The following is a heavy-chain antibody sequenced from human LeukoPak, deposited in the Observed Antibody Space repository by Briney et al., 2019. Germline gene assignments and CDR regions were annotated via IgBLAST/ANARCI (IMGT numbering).Heavy chain of an antibody. Sequence: GGSLRLSCAASGFTFSSYAMSWVRQAAGKGLECVSAISGSGGSTYYADSVKGRFTISRDNSKNTLYLQMNSLRAEDTAVYYCAKTYVTSYTSGWNYWGQGTLVTVSS. V-gene: IGHV3-23*01. CDR3: AKTYVTSYTSGWNY. CDR2: ISGSGGST. D-gene: IGHD6-19*01. J-gene: IGHJ4*02. CDR1: GFTFSSYA.